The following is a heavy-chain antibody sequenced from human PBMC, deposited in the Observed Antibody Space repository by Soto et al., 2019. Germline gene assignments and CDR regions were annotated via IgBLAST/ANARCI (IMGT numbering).Heavy chain of an antibody. J-gene: IGHJ6*04. CDR3: AEFRPNYYGMDV. CDR2: ISSSSSTI. D-gene: IGHD3-10*01. Sequence: PVGSLRLSCAASGFTFSSYSINWVRQAPGKGLEWVSYISSSSSTIYYADSGRGRFTISRDNANNSLYRQMNSLRDEDTAVYYCAEFRPNYYGMDVWGKRSTVTVSS. V-gene: IGHV3-48*02. CDR1: GFTFSSYS.